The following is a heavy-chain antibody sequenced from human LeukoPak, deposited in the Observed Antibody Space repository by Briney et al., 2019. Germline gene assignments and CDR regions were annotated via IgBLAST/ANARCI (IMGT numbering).Heavy chain of an antibody. V-gene: IGHV4-59*12. CDR1: GDSFSNYY. Sequence: SETLSLTCTVSGDSFSNYYWTWIRQPPGKGLEWIGYIHYSGSTNYNPSLKSRVTISVDTSKNQFSLKLSSVTAADTAVYYCACRDYDFWSGYYDLEYWGQGTLVTVSS. D-gene: IGHD3-3*01. CDR2: IHYSGST. J-gene: IGHJ4*02. CDR3: ACRDYDFWSGYYDLEY.